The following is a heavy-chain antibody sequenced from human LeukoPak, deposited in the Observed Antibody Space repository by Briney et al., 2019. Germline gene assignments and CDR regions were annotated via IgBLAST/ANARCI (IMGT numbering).Heavy chain of an antibody. J-gene: IGHJ4*02. V-gene: IGHV3-48*03. CDR2: IGASSTPK. Sequence: GGSLRLSCVVSGFPFGFYELKWVRQAPGKGLEWVSNIGASSTPKYYADSVKGRFSISRDNAKSSLYLQMNSLRVEDTAVYYCALLAVASDFDYWGQGALVTVSS. CDR3: ALLAVASDFDY. D-gene: IGHD6-19*01. CDR1: GFPFGFYE.